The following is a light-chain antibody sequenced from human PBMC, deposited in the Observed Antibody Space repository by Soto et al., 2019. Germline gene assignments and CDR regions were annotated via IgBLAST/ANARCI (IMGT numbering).Light chain of an antibody. CDR2: DVY. CDR3: ISYTGGSTHLV. Sequence: QSVLTQPASVSGSPGQSIAISCTGTSSDVGGYNYVSWYQQRPGKAPKLIIYDVYYRPSGVSDRFSGSKSGNAASLIISGLQAEDEGDYYCISYTGGSTHLVFGGGTKLTVL. J-gene: IGLJ2*01. V-gene: IGLV2-14*01. CDR1: SSDVGGYNY.